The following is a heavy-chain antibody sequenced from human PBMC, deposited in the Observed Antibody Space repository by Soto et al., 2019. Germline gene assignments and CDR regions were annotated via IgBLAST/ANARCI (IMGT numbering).Heavy chain of an antibody. Sequence: PSETLSLTCAVYGVSFSGYYWSWIRQPPGTGLEWIGEIHHSGSIKYNPSLKSRVTISVDTSRSQFSLKLSSVTAADTAVYYCARHLVVPAAMGGYYYYMDVWGKGTTVTVSS. CDR1: GVSFSGYY. D-gene: IGHD2-2*01. CDR2: IHHSGSI. J-gene: IGHJ6*03. V-gene: IGHV4-34*01. CDR3: ARHLVVPAAMGGYYYYMDV.